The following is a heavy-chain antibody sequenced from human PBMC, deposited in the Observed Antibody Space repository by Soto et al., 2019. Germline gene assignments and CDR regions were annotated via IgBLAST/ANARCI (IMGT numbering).Heavy chain of an antibody. J-gene: IGHJ5*02. V-gene: IGHV3-53*01. CDR2: IYSGGST. CDR1: GFTVSRNY. Sequence: GGSLRLSCAASGFTVSRNYMSWVRQAPGKGLEWVSGIYSGGSTYYADSVKGRFTISRDNSKNTLYLQMNSLRAEDTAVYYCARTLYCSSTSCHLGWFDPWGQGTLVTVSS. CDR3: ARTLYCSSTSCHLGWFDP. D-gene: IGHD2-2*01.